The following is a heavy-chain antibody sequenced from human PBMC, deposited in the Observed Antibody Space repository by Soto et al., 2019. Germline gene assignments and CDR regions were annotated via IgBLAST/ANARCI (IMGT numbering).Heavy chain of an antibody. D-gene: IGHD6-19*01. Sequence: PSETLSLTCAVSGDSVSSSFWWTWVRQPPGKGLEWIGEIYHTETTNYAPSLKSRVTISLDKSMNQFSLRFNSVTPADTAVYYCARDGAVAGGINFDYWGQGTLVTVSS. V-gene: IGHV4-4*02. CDR3: ARDGAVAGGINFDY. CDR1: GDSVSSSFW. CDR2: IYHTETT. J-gene: IGHJ4*02.